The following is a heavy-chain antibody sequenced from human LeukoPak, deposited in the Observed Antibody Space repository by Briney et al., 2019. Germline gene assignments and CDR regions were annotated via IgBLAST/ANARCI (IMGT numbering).Heavy chain of an antibody. Sequence: GGSLRLSCAASGFTFSRYEKNWVRQAPGKGLEWVSYISSTGSTIYYADSVKGRFTISRDNAKNSLYLQMNSLRAEDTAVYYCARDALAATGTRGDYWGQGTLVTVSS. CDR2: ISSTGSTI. CDR3: ARDALAATGTRGDY. CDR1: GFTFSRYE. V-gene: IGHV3-48*03. J-gene: IGHJ4*02. D-gene: IGHD6-13*01.